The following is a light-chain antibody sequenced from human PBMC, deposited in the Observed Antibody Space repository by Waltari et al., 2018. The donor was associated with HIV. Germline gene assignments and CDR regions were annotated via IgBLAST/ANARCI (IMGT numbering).Light chain of an antibody. CDR1: TVGSKS. V-gene: IGLV3-21*04. CDR2: YDS. CDR3: QVWDSSSDAYV. Sequence: SYVLAQPPSVSVAPGKTARLPWGGNTVGSKSGHCYQQKPGQAPVVVIYYDSDRPSGIPERFSGSNSGNTATLTISRVEAGDEADYYCQVWDSSSDAYVFGTGTKVTVL. J-gene: IGLJ1*01.